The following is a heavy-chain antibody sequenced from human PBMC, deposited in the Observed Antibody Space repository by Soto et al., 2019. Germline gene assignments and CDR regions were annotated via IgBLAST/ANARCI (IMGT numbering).Heavy chain of an antibody. CDR2: IYYGGNT. CDR3: ARVSGHYYYGVDV. J-gene: IGHJ6*02. CDR1: GGSISNGDYY. V-gene: IGHV4-30-4*01. Sequence: QVQLQESGPGLVKPSETLSLTCNVFGGSISNGDYYWSWIRQPPGKGLQYIGYIYYGGNTNYNPSLKSRLTMSIDRSANHFSLTLTSLTAADTAVYYCARVSGHYYYGVDVWGQGTTVIVSS.